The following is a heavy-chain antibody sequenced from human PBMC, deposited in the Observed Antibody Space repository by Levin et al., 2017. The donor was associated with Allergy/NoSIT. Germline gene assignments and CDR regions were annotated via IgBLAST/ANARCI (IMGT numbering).Heavy chain of an antibody. CDR2: ISTFNGNT. Sequence: ASVKVSCKASGYTFSSHGISWVRQAPGQGLEWMGWISTFNGNTKYAQKWQGIVTMTTDTSTNTAYMELRSLRADDTAVYYCARDLVTDYYFYYGMDVWGQGTTVTVSS. V-gene: IGHV1-18*01. CDR1: GYTFSSHG. CDR3: ARDLVTDYYFYYGMDV. J-gene: IGHJ6*02. D-gene: IGHD2/OR15-2a*01.